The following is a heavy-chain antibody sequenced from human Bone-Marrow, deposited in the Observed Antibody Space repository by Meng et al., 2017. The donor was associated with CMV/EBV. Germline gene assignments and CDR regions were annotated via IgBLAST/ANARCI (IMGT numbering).Heavy chain of an antibody. CDR2: IKQDGSER. J-gene: IGHJ6*02. Sequence: GESLKISCAATGFTFSSYWMSWVRQAPGKGLEWVANIKQDGSERYFVDYVKGRFSLSRDNAKNTLYLQMHSLRVEDTAVYFCARTYGASYFPWEYGLDVWGQGTTVTVSS. CDR3: ARTYGASYFPWEYGLDV. D-gene: IGHD2-21*02. CDR1: GFTFSSYW. V-gene: IGHV3-7*01.